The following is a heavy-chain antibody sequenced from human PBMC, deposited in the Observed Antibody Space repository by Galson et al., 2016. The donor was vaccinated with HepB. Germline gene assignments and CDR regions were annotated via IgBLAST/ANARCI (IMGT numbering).Heavy chain of an antibody. CDR3: ATSTSGWVNWFDP. J-gene: IGHJ5*02. CDR2: ISAYNGNT. Sequence: CKASGYTFTSYGISWVRQAPGQGLEWMGWISAYNGNTNYAQKLQGRVTMTTDTSTCTAYMELRSLRSDDTAVYYCATSTSGWVNWFDPWGQGTLVTVSS. D-gene: IGHD6-19*01. V-gene: IGHV1-18*01. CDR1: GYTFTSYG.